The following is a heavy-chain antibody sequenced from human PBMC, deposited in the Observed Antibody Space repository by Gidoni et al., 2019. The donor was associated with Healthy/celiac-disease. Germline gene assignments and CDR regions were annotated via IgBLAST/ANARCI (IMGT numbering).Heavy chain of an antibody. Sequence: QVQLVESGGGVVQPGRSLRLSWAASGFTFSSYAMHWVRQAPGKGLEWVAVISYDGSNKYYADSVKGRFTISRDNSKNTLYLQMNSLRAEDTAVYYCARDRIVVVVAAADYYYYGMDVWGQGTTVTVSS. CDR3: ARDRIVVVVAAADYYYYGMDV. D-gene: IGHD2-15*01. CDR2: ISYDGSNK. V-gene: IGHV3-30*16. CDR1: GFTFSSYA. J-gene: IGHJ6*02.